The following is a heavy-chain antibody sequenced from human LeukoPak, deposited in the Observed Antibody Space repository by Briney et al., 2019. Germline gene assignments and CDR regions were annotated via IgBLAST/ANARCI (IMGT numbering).Heavy chain of an antibody. CDR1: GFTFSSYG. J-gene: IGHJ4*02. Sequence: GGSPRLSCAASGFTFSSYGMHWVRQAPGKGLEWVAFIRYDGSNKYYADSVKGRFTISRDNSKNTLYLQMNSLRAEDTAVYYCAKDSAYYYDSSGYYGYFDYWGQGTLVTVSS. CDR3: AKDSAYYYDSSGYYGYFDY. V-gene: IGHV3-30*02. D-gene: IGHD3-22*01. CDR2: IRYDGSNK.